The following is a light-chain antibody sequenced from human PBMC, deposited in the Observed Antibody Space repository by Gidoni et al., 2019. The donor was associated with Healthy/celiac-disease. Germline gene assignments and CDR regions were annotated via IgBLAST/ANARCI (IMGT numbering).Light chain of an antibody. CDR1: QSLSSY. Sequence: EIVLTQSPATLSLSPGERATLSCSASQSLSSYLAWYQQKPGQAPRLLIYDASNRATGIPARFSGSGSGTDFTLTISSLEPEDFAVYYCQQRSNWPSITFGQGTRLEIK. CDR3: QQRSNWPSIT. J-gene: IGKJ5*01. V-gene: IGKV3-11*01. CDR2: DAS.